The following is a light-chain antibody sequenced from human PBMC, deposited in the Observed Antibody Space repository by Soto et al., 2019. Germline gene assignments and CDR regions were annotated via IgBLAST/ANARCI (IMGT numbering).Light chain of an antibody. CDR3: QSYASSLSGRWV. Sequence: QSVLTQPPSVSGAPGQRVTISCTGSSSNIGAGYDVHWYQQLPGTAPKLLIYGNSNRPSGVPDRFSGSKSGTSASLAITGLQAEDEADYYCQSYASSLSGRWVFGGGTKLTVL. V-gene: IGLV1-40*01. CDR1: SSNIGAGYD. CDR2: GNS. J-gene: IGLJ3*02.